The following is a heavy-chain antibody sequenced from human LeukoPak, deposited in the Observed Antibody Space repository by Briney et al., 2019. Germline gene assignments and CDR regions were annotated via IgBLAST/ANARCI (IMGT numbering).Heavy chain of an antibody. Sequence: SETLSLTCTVSGGSISSYYWSWIRQPAGKGLEWIGRIYTSGSTNYNPSLKSRVTMSVDTSKNQFSLKLSSVTAADTAVYYCARSEYYYDSSGYYHHYFDYWDQGTLVTVSS. V-gene: IGHV4-4*07. J-gene: IGHJ4*02. CDR2: IYTSGST. CDR3: ARSEYYYDSSGYYHHYFDY. CDR1: GGSISSYY. D-gene: IGHD3-22*01.